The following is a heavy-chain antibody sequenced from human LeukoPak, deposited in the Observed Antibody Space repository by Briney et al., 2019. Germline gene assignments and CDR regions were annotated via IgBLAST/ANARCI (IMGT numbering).Heavy chain of an antibody. Sequence: PGGSLRLSCAASGFTFSSYSMNWVRQAPGKGLEWVSSISSKSTYIYYADSVKGRFAISRDNAKSSLYLQMNSLRAEDTAIYYCARIHIAVAGITDYWGQGTLVTVSS. CDR1: GFTFSSYS. D-gene: IGHD6-19*01. CDR2: ISSKSTYI. CDR3: ARIHIAVAGITDY. V-gene: IGHV3-21*01. J-gene: IGHJ4*02.